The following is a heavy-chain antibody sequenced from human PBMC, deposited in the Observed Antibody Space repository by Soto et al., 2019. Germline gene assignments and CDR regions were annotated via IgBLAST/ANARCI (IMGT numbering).Heavy chain of an antibody. V-gene: IGHV4-34*01. D-gene: IGHD2-15*01. Sequence: QVQLQQWGAGLLKPSETLSLTCAVYGGSFSGYYWSWIRQPPGKGLEWIGEIDHSGSTNYNPSLKSRVTISVDTSKNQFSLKLSSVNAADTAVYYCASSSRGVVVAATLRMRYYYYGMDVWGQGTTVTVSS. J-gene: IGHJ6*02. CDR3: ASSSRGVVVAATLRMRYYYYGMDV. CDR1: GGSFSGYY. CDR2: IDHSGST.